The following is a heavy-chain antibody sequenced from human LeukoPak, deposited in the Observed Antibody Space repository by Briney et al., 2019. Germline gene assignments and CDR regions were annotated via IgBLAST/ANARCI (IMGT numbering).Heavy chain of an antibody. V-gene: IGHV4-34*01. D-gene: IGHD3-10*01. Sequence: SETLSLTCAVYGGSFSGYYWSWIRQPPGKGLEWIGEINHSGSTNYNPSLKNRVTISVDTSKNQFSLKLSSVTAADTAVYYCARATVIYYGSGSSYSQYYYYGMDVWGKGTTVTVSS. J-gene: IGHJ6*04. CDR1: GGSFSGYY. CDR2: INHSGST. CDR3: ARATVIYYGSGSSYSQYYYYGMDV.